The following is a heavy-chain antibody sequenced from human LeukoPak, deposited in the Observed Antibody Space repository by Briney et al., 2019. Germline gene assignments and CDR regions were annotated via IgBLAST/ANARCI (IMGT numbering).Heavy chain of an antibody. Sequence: AGGSLRFSCAASGFTFSAFGMNWVRQAPGKGLEWVSTITKSGDSTYYVDSVKGRFTISRDNSKNTLYLQMNSLRAEDTAVYYCAKSVTLRYSGYDCFDYWGQGTLVTVSS. CDR3: AKSVTLRYSGYDCFDY. D-gene: IGHD5-12*01. V-gene: IGHV3-23*01. J-gene: IGHJ4*02. CDR1: GFTFSAFG. CDR2: ITKSGDST.